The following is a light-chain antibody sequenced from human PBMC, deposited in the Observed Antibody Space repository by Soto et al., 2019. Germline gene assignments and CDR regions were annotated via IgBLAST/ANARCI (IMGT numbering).Light chain of an antibody. V-gene: IGKV3-15*01. CDR2: GAS. Sequence: EIVMTQSPATLSVSPGERATLSCRASQSVSSNLAWYQQKPGQAPRLLIYGASTRATGIPARFSGSGSGTELILTISSLQSEDFAVYYCQQYNNWRTFGQGTKVEIK. J-gene: IGKJ1*01. CDR1: QSVSSN. CDR3: QQYNNWRT.